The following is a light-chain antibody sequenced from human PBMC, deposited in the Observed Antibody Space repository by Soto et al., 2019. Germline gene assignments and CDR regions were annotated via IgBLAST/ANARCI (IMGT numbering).Light chain of an antibody. J-gene: IGKJ1*01. CDR1: QTISSW. Sequence: DIQMTHSPSTLSGSVGDRVTITCRASQTISSWLAWYQQKPGKAPKLLIYKASTLKSGVPSRVRGSGSGTEFTLTISSLQPDDFETYYCQHYNSYSEAFGQGTKVDIK. CDR2: KAS. V-gene: IGKV1-5*03. CDR3: QHYNSYSEA.